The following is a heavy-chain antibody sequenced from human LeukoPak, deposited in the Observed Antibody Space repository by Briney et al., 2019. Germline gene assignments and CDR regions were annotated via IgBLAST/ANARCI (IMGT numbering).Heavy chain of an antibody. CDR1: GFTFSSLA. V-gene: IGHV3-23*01. D-gene: IGHD6-19*01. J-gene: IGHJ4*02. CDR2: ISDSGGTT. Sequence: GGSLRLSCAASGFTFSSLAMGWVRQAPGKGLEWVSVISDSGGTTYYADSVKGRFTISRDNSRNTLYLQMNSLRVEDTAVYYCAKDARRSSGWYFFDHWGQGTLVTVSS. CDR3: AKDARRSSGWYFFDH.